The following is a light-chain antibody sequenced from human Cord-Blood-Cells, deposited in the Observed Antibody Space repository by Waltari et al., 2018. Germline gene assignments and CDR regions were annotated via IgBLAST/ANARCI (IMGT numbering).Light chain of an antibody. CDR3: QQYNSYWT. Sequence: DIQMTQSPSTLSASVGDRVTITCRASQSISGWLAWYQQKPGKAPKLLIYKASSLESGVPSRFSGSGSGTEFTLTISSLQPDDFATYDCQQYNSYWTFGQGTKVEIK. CDR1: QSISGW. V-gene: IGKV1-5*03. J-gene: IGKJ1*01. CDR2: KAS.